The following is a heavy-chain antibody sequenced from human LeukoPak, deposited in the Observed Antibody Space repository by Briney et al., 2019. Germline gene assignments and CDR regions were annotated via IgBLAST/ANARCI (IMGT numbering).Heavy chain of an antibody. CDR3: ARLSMHTFGGARSGFDY. CDR2: MYYTGST. CDR1: GGSITSGTYY. D-gene: IGHD3-16*01. J-gene: IGHJ4*02. Sequence: PSDTLSLTCTVSGGSITSGTYYWGWVRQPPVKGLEWIGHMYYTGSTYHNPSLKSRVTTSVDTSKKQFSLKLTSVTAADTAVYYCARLSMHTFGGARSGFDYWGQGTLVTVSS. V-gene: IGHV4-39*01.